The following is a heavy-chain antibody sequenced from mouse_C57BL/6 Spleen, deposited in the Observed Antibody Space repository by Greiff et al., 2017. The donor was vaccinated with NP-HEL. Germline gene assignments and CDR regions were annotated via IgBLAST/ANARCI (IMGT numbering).Heavy chain of an antibody. J-gene: IGHJ2*01. CDR2: IYPGDGDT. V-gene: IGHV1-80*01. Sequence: VKLMESGAELVKPGASVKISCKASGYAFSSYWMNWVKQRPGKGLEWIGQIYPGDGDTNYNGKFKGKATLTADKSSSTAYMQLSSLTSEDSAVYFCGGGYYFDYWGQGTTLTVSS. CDR1: GYAFSSYW. CDR3: GGGYYFDY.